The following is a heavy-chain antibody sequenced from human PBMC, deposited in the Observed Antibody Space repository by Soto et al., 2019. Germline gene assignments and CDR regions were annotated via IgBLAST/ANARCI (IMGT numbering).Heavy chain of an antibody. CDR1: GGSISSYY. V-gene: IGHV4-59*01. CDR3: ASALMTYAFDI. Sequence: SETLSLTCTVSGGSISSYYWSWIRQPPGKGLEWIGYIYYSGSTNYNPSLKSRVTISVDTSKNQFSLKLSSVTAADTAVYYCASALMTYAFDIWGQGTVVTVSS. D-gene: IGHD2-8*01. CDR2: IYYSGST. J-gene: IGHJ3*02.